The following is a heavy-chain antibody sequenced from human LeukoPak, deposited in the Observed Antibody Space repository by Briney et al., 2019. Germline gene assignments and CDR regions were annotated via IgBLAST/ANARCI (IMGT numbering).Heavy chain of an antibody. Sequence: SQTLSLTCTLSGGSISSDDYLWTWIRQPAGKGLEWIGRILSSGSTNYNPSLKSRVTISVDTSKNQFSLKLSSVTAADTAVYYCARGYCSGGSCYRGYFDYWGQGTLVTVSS. CDR1: GGSISSDDYL. J-gene: IGHJ4*02. D-gene: IGHD2-15*01. CDR2: ILSSGST. V-gene: IGHV4-61*02. CDR3: ARGYCSGGSCYRGYFDY.